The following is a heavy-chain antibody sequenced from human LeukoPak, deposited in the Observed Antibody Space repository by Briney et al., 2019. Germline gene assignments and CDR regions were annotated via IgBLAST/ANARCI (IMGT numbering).Heavy chain of an antibody. CDR3: AKDWRDYGDFHAFDM. Sequence: PGGSLRLSCAASGFTSRIYAMNWVRQAPGKGLEWVSSISVNGDDTYYADSVKGRFTISRDNSKNTLYLQMNSLRAEDTAMYYCAKDWRDYGDFHAFDMWGQGTMVTVSS. V-gene: IGHV3-23*01. D-gene: IGHD4-17*01. J-gene: IGHJ3*02. CDR2: ISVNGDDT. CDR1: GFTSRIYA.